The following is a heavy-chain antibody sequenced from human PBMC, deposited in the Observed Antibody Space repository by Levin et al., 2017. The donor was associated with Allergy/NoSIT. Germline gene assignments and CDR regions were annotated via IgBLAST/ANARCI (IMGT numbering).Heavy chain of an antibody. CDR2: LNPNRGGT. J-gene: IGHJ5*02. D-gene: IGHD3-22*01. CDR3: ARSYFYDTTGSDYGPDTSYYFHT. Sequence: VASVKVSCKASGYTFTGYYIHWVRQAPGQGLEWVGRLNPNRGGTNYAQKFQGRVAMTRDTSINAAYMELSRLRFDDTAVYYCARSYFYDTTGSDYGPDTSYYFHTWGQGTLVTVSS. V-gene: IGHV1-2*06. CDR1: GYTFTGYY.